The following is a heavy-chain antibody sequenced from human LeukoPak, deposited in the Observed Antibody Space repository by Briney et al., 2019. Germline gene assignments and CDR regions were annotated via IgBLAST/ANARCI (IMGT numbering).Heavy chain of an antibody. CDR2: INPSGGST. J-gene: IGHJ4*02. D-gene: IGHD6-13*01. CDR1: GYSFTSYY. CDR3: ARDASDYGRDSSSWFDY. V-gene: IGHV1-46*01. Sequence: ASVKVSCKTSGYSFTSYYMHWVRQAPGQGLEWMGLINPSGGSTTYAQKFQGRVTMTRDTSTSTIYMELSSLRSEDTAVYYCARDASDYGRDSSSWFDYWGQGTLVTVSS.